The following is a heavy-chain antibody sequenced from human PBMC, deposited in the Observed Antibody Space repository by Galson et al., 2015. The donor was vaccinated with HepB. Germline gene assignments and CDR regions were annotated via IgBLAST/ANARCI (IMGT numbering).Heavy chain of an antibody. J-gene: IGHJ4*02. CDR3: ARDDGPGSYYNGVDY. CDR1: GFTFSDYY. CDR2: ISSSSSYT. V-gene: IGHV3-11*06. D-gene: IGHD3-10*01. Sequence: SLRLSCAASGFTFSDYYMSWIRQAPGKGLEWVSYISSSSSYTNYADSVKGRFTISRDNAKNSLYLQMNSLRAEDTAVYYCARDDGPGSYYNGVDYWGQGTLVTVSS.